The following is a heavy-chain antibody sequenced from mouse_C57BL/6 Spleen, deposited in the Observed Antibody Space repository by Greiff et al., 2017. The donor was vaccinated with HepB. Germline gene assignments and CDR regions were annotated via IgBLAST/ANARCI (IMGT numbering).Heavy chain of an antibody. D-gene: IGHD2-2*01. Sequence: VQRVESGAELVRPGTSVKVSCKASGYAFTNYLIEWIGVINPGSGGTNYNEKFKGKATLTADKSSSTAYMQLSSLTSEDSAVYFCASGGYQVFAYWGQGTLVTVSA. CDR2: INPGSGGT. CDR1: GYAFTNYL. CDR3: ASGGYQVFAY. J-gene: IGHJ3*01. V-gene: IGHV1-54*01.